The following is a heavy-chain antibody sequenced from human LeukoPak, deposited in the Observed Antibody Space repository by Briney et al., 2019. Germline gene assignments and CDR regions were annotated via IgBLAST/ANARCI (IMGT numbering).Heavy chain of an antibody. Sequence: PGGSLGLSCAASGFIFRSCWMSWVRQAPGKGLEWVANIMEDGSEKYYVDSVKGRFTISRDNAENALYLQMNSLRAEDTAVYYCARVAWPHYFDYWGQGTLVTVSS. D-gene: IGHD2-21*01. CDR2: IMEDGSEK. V-gene: IGHV3-7*01. CDR1: GFIFRSCW. J-gene: IGHJ4*02. CDR3: ARVAWPHYFDY.